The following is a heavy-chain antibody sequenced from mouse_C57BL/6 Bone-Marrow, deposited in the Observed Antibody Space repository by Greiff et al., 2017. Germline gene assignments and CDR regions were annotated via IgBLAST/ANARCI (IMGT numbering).Heavy chain of an antibody. CDR3: ARWWY. V-gene: IGHV1-54*01. D-gene: IGHD1-1*02. Sequence: VQLQQSGAELVRPGTSVKVSCKASGYAFTNYLIEWVKQWPGQGLEWIGVINPGCGGTNYNETFKGKATLTADKSSSTAYMQLSSLTYEDSAVYFCARWWYWGQGTLVTVSA. J-gene: IGHJ3*01. CDR2: INPGCGGT. CDR1: GYAFTNYL.